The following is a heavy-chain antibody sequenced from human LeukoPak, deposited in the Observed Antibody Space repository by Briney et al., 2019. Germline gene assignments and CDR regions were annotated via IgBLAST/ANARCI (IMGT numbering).Heavy chain of an antibody. CDR3: ARKTVVGSYFDY. CDR2: IKQDGSDK. CDR1: GFTFSAYW. D-gene: IGHD4-23*01. J-gene: IGHJ4*02. V-gene: IGHV3-7*03. Sequence: PGGSLRLSCAASGFTFSAYWMSWVRQAPGKGLEWVANIKQDGSDKYYVDSVKGRFTISRDNAMNSLYLQMNSLRAEDTAVYYCARKTVVGSYFDYWGQGTPVTVSS.